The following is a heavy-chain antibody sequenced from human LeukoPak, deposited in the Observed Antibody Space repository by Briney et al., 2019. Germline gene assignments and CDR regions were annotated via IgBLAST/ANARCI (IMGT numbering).Heavy chain of an antibody. CDR2: INPNSGGT. J-gene: IGHJ5*02. CDR1: GYTFTGYY. CDR3: ARDLPYQLLPDNWFDP. Sequence: ASVKVSCKASGYTFTGYYMHWVRQAPGQGLEWMGWINPNSGGTNYAQKFQGRVTMTRDTSTSTAYMELSRLRSDDTAVYYCARDLPYQLLPDNWFDPWGQGTLVTVSA. D-gene: IGHD2-2*01. V-gene: IGHV1-2*02.